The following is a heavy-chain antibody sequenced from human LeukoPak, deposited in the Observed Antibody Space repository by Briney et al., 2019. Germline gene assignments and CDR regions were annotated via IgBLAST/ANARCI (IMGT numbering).Heavy chain of an antibody. CDR2: ISYDGSNK. CDR3: AKDAYYYDSSGYYHTNWFDP. CDR1: GFTFSSYA. Sequence: GGSLRLSCAASGFTFSSYAMSWVRQAPGKGLEWVAVISYDGSNKYYADSVKGRFTISRDNSKNTLYLQMNSLRAEDTAVYYCAKDAYYYDSSGYYHTNWFDPWGQGTLVTVSS. D-gene: IGHD3-22*01. V-gene: IGHV3-30*18. J-gene: IGHJ5*02.